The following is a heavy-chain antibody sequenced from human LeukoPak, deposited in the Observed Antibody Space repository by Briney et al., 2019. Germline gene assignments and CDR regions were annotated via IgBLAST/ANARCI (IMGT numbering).Heavy chain of an antibody. V-gene: IGHV5-51*01. J-gene: IGHJ6*02. CDR1: GYSFTSYW. Sequence: GESLKISCKGSGYSFTSYWIGWVRRMPGKGLEWMGIIYPGDSDTRYSPPFQGQVTISSDKSISTAYLQWSSLKASDTARYYCARLAVADQNYYGMDVWGQGTTVTVSS. CDR2: IYPGDSDT. D-gene: IGHD6-19*01. CDR3: ARLAVADQNYYGMDV.